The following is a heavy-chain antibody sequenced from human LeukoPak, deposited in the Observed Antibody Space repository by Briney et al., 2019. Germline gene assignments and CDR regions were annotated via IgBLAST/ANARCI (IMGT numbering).Heavy chain of an antibody. CDR3: ARDRSYYSDTGTDY. CDR2: IYTIGNT. J-gene: IGHJ4*02. V-gene: IGHV4-61*02. CDR1: GGSISITSYY. Sequence: SETLSLTCTVSGGSISITSYYWGWVRQPAGKGLEWIGRIYTIGNTNYSPSLWRRVTISVDTSRNQFSLRLSSVTAADTAVYYCARDRSYYSDTGTDYWGQGALVTVSS. D-gene: IGHD3-22*01.